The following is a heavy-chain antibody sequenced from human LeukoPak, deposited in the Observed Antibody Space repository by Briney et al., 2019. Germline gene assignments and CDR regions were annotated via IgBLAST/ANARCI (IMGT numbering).Heavy chain of an antibody. J-gene: IGHJ5*02. V-gene: IGHV4-59*12. CDR2: IYYSGST. D-gene: IGHD2-2*01. CDR3: AREGYGYCSSTSCSNWFDP. CDR1: GGSISSYY. Sequence: PSETLSLTCTVSGGSISSYYWSWIRQPPGKGLEWIGYIYYSGSTNYNPSLKSRVTMSVDTSKNQFSLKLSSVTAADTAVYYCAREGYGYCSSTSCSNWFDPWGQGTLVTVSS.